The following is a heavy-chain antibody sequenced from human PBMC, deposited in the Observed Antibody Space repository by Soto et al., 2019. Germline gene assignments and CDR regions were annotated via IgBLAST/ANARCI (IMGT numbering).Heavy chain of an antibody. CDR2: ISINGGST. CDR1: GFTFSIYA. Sequence: SGGSLRLSCSASGFTFSIYAMHWVRQAPGKGLEYVSSISINGGSTHYADSVKGRFTISRDNSKNTQYLQMSSLRADDTALYYCVKGEYHYDSSGYYPFDYWGQGTLVTVSS. D-gene: IGHD3-22*01. J-gene: IGHJ4*02. CDR3: VKGEYHYDSSGYYPFDY. V-gene: IGHV3-64D*06.